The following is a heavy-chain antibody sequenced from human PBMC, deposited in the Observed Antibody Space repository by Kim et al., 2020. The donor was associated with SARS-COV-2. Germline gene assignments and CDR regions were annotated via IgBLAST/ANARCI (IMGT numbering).Heavy chain of an antibody. Sequence: ASVKVSCKASGYTFTGYYMHWVRQAPGQGLEWMGWINPNSGGTNYAQKFQGRVTMTRDTSISTAYMELSRLRSDDTAVYYCARDLGYSSSLYHYYYYGMDVWGQGTTVTVSS. CDR2: INPNSGGT. CDR1: GYTFTGYY. J-gene: IGHJ6*02. V-gene: IGHV1-2*02. D-gene: IGHD6-13*01. CDR3: ARDLGYSSSLYHYYYYGMDV.